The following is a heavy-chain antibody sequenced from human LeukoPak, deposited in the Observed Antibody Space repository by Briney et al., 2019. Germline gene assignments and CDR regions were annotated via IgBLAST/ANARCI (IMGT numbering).Heavy chain of an antibody. Sequence: GGSLRLSCAASGFTFDDYTMHWVRQAPGKGLEWVSLISWDGGSTYYADSVKGRLTISRDNSKNSLYLQMNSLRTEDTALYYCAVDAFDIWGQGTMVTVSS. CDR2: ISWDGGST. V-gene: IGHV3-43*01. CDR1: GFTFDDYT. J-gene: IGHJ3*02. CDR3: AVDAFDI.